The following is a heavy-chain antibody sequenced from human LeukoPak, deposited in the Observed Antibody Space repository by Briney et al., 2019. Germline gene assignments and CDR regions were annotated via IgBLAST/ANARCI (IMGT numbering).Heavy chain of an antibody. D-gene: IGHD3-22*01. V-gene: IGHV3-7*01. CDR3: ARLSSPYYYDSSGYWSRFDY. CDR1: GFTFCSYW. J-gene: IGHJ4*02. Sequence: PGGSLRLSCAASGFTFCSYWMSWVRQAPGKGLEWVANIKQDGSEKYYVDSVKGRFTISRDNAKNSLYLQMNSLRAEDTAVYYCARLSSPYYYDSSGYWSRFDYWGQGTLVTVSS. CDR2: IKQDGSEK.